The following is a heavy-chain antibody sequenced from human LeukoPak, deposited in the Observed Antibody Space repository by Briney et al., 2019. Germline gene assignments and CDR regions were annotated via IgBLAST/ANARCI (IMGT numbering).Heavy chain of an antibody. CDR1: GFTFSSYA. D-gene: IGHD6-6*01. CDR3: VKEFVHPTYYFEY. CDR2: ITGSGDGT. V-gene: IGHV3-23*01. Sequence: GGSLRLSCAASGFTFSSYAMMWVRQSPEKGLEWVSSITGSGDGTYYADSVRGRFTISRDNSKNTLYLQMNSLRAEDTAVYFCVKEFVHPTYYFEYWGQGTLVTVSS. J-gene: IGHJ4*02.